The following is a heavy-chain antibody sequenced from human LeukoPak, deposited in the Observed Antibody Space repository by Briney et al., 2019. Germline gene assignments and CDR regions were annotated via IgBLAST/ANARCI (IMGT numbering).Heavy chain of an antibody. J-gene: IGHJ4*02. Sequence: PGGSLRLSCAASGFTFDDYAMHWVRQAPGKGLERVSGISWNSGSIGYADSVKGRFTISRDNAKNSLYLQMNSLRAEDMALYYCAKDWSYDSSGYYDYWGQGTLVTVSS. D-gene: IGHD3-22*01. CDR2: ISWNSGSI. CDR3: AKDWSYDSSGYYDY. CDR1: GFTFDDYA. V-gene: IGHV3-9*03.